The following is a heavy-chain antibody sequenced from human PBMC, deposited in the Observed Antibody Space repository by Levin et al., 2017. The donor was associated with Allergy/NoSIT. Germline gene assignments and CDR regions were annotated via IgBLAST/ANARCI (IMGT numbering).Heavy chain of an antibody. J-gene: IGHJ4*02. V-gene: IGHV4-59*11. D-gene: IGHD3-10*01. CDR2: IYYSGNT. CDR1: GGSIHSHY. CDR3: MRSGGGAN. Sequence: SQTLSLPCSVSGGSIHSHYWSWIRQPPGKGLEWIGCIYYSGNTIYNPSLKSRVTISIDTSKNHFSLKLTSVTAADTAVYYCMRSGGGANWGQGTLVTVSS.